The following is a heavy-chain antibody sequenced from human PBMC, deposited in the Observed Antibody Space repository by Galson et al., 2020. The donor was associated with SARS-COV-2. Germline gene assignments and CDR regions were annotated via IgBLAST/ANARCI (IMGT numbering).Heavy chain of an antibody. V-gene: IGHV3-74*01. D-gene: IGHD1-26*01. CDR1: GFTFSSFW. CDR3: TATRAY. Sequence: GGSLRLSCTASGFTFSSFWMHWVRQAPGKGLEWVSRINSEGNITSYADSVKGRFTISRDNAKNTLYLQMNSLRAEDTALYYCTATRAYWGEGTLVTVSS. J-gene: IGHJ4*02. CDR2: INSEGNIT.